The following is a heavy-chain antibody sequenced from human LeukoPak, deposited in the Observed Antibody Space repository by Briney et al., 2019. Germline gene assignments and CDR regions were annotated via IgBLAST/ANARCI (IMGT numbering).Heavy chain of an antibody. CDR1: GFTFSSYA. J-gene: IGHJ4*02. D-gene: IGHD3-3*01. CDR3: ANATANYDFWSGYSKRPYFFDY. CDR2: ISGSGGST. V-gene: IGHV3-23*01. Sequence: PGGSLRLSCAASGFTFSSYAMSWVRQAPGKGLEWVSAISGSGGSTYYADSVKGRFTISRDNSKNTLYLQMNSLRAEDTAVYYCANATANYDFWSGYSKRPYFFDYWGQGTLVTVSS.